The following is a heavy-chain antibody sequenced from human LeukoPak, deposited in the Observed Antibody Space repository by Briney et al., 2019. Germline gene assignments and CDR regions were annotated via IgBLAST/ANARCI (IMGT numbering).Heavy chain of an antibody. CDR2: INPSGGST. J-gene: IGHJ3*02. CDR3: ARDYVASSAFDI. Sequence: GASVKISCKASGYTFTSYYMNWVRQARGQGLEWMGIINPSGGSTSYAQKFQGRVTMTRDTSTSTVYMELSSLRSEDTAVYYCARDYVASSAFDIWGQGTMVTVSS. CDR1: GYTFTSYY. V-gene: IGHV1-46*03. D-gene: IGHD3-16*01.